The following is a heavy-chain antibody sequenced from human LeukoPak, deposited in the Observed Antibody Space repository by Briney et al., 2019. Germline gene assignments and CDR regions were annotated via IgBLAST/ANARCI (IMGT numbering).Heavy chain of an antibody. J-gene: IGHJ3*02. D-gene: IGHD4-17*01. CDR3: SKDPNGDYVGAFDM. CDR1: RLTFSNYA. V-gene: IGHV3-23*01. CDR2: ITGSGAGT. Sequence: PGGSLRLSCAASRLTFSNYAMTWVRQAPGKGLEWVSSITGSGAGTYYADSAKGRFSISRDNSQNTLFLHMNSLGADDTAVYFCSKDPNGDYVGAFDMWGPGTMVTVSS.